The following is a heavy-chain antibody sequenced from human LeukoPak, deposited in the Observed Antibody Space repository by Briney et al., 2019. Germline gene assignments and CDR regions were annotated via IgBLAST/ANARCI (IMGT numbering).Heavy chain of an antibody. Sequence: GESLRLSCAASGFTFSSYGMHWVRQAPGKGLEWVTFIRNDGSNKYYADSVKGRFTISRDNSKNTLYLQMNSLRAEDTAVYYCAKDETPYSSSRYYYMDVWGKGTTATVSS. CDR3: AKDETPYSSSRYYYMDV. D-gene: IGHD6-6*01. J-gene: IGHJ6*03. CDR1: GFTFSSYG. CDR2: IRNDGSNK. V-gene: IGHV3-30*02.